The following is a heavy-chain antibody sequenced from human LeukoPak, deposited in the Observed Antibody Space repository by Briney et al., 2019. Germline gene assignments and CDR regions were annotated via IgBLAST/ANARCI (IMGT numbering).Heavy chain of an antibody. CDR2: IQNDGNNK. Sequence: PGGSLRLSCAASGFTFSSNGMHWVRQAPGKGLEWVAFIQNDGNNKKYADSVKGRFTISRDNSKNTLYLQMNSLRAGDTAVYYCARDWGTSSLYLVNWGQGTLVTVSS. D-gene: IGHD6-6*01. CDR1: GFTFSSNG. J-gene: IGHJ4*02. V-gene: IGHV3-30*02. CDR3: ARDWGTSSLYLVN.